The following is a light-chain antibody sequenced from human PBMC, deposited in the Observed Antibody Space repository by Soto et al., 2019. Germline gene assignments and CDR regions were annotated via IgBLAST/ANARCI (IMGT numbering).Light chain of an antibody. J-gene: IGLJ2*01. CDR2: EGN. CDR1: SSDVGSYNL. Sequence: QSALTQPASVSGSPGQSITISCTGTSSDVGSYNLVSWYQQHPGKAPKLMIYEGNKRPSGVSNRFSGSKSGNTASLTISGLQSEDESDYYCCSYAGSSTFYVVFGGETKLTVL. V-gene: IGLV2-23*03. CDR3: CSYAGSSTFYVV.